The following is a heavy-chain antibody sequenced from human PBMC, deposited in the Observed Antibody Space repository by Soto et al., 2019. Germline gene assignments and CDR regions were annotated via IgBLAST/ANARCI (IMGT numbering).Heavy chain of an antibody. D-gene: IGHD6-19*01. CDR3: ARDSGFGSSGLYLWDVGYNWFDP. V-gene: IGHV3-30-3*01. CDR1: GFTFSSYA. J-gene: IGHJ5*02. Sequence: QVQLVESGGGVVQPGRSLRLSCAASGFTFSSYAMHWVRQAPGKGLEWVAVISYDGSNKYYADSVKGRFTISRDNSKNTLYLQMNSLRAEDTAVYYCARDSGFGSSGLYLWDVGYNWFDPWGQGTLVTVSS. CDR2: ISYDGSNK.